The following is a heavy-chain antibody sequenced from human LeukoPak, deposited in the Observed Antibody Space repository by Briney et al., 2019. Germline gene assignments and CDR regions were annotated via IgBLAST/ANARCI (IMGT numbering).Heavy chain of an antibody. CDR2: IFPIFGTA. D-gene: IGHD6-13*01. CDR3: ASAPRYSSSWPNNWFDP. CDR1: GYSFTSYY. Sequence: GASVKVSCKASGYSFTSYYMHWVRQAPGQGLEWMGGIFPIFGTANYAQKFQGRVTITADESTSTAYMELSSLRSEDTAVYFCASAPRYSSSWPNNWFDPWGQGTLVTVSS. V-gene: IGHV1-69*13. J-gene: IGHJ5*02.